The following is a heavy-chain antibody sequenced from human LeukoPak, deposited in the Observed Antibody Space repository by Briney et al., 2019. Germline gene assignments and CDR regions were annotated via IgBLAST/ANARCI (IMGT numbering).Heavy chain of an antibody. J-gene: IGHJ3*02. CDR3: ARVHASYYYVIDAFDI. D-gene: IGHD3-10*02. V-gene: IGHV3-23*01. CDR1: GFTFSSYG. Sequence: GGTLRLPCAASGFTFSSYGMSWVRQAPGKGLEWVSAISGSGGSTYYADSVKGRFTISRDNSKNTLYLQMNSLRAEDTAVYYCARVHASYYYVIDAFDIWGQGTMVTVSS. CDR2: ISGSGGST.